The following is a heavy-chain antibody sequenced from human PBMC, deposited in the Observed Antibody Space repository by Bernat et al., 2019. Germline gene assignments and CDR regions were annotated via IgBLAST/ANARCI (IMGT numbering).Heavy chain of an antibody. Sequence: QVQLQESGPGLVKPSQTLSLTCTVSGGSISSGGYYWSWIRQHPGKGLEWIGYIYYSGSTYYNPSLKSLVTISVDTSKNQFSLKLSSVTAADTAVYYCARGVCSGGSCYGDYGGQGTLVTVSS. V-gene: IGHV4-31*01. CDR1: GGSISSGGYY. J-gene: IGHJ4*02. CDR2: IYYSGST. CDR3: ARGVCSGGSCYGDY. D-gene: IGHD2-15*01.